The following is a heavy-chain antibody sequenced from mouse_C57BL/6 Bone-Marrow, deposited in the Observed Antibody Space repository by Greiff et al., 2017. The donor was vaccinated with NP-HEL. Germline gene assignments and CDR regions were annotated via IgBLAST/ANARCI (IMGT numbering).Heavy chain of an antibody. V-gene: IGHV1-80*01. J-gene: IGHJ4*01. D-gene: IGHD2-5*01. Sequence: VQLQQSGAELVKPGASVKISCKASGYAFSSYWMNWVKQRPGKGLEWIGQIYPGDGDTNYNGEFKGKATLNEDKSSSTAYRQLSSLTFDDSAVYFCAIYHYYSNYLYAMDYWGQGTSVTVSS. CDR2: IYPGDGDT. CDR3: AIYHYYSNYLYAMDY. CDR1: GYAFSSYW.